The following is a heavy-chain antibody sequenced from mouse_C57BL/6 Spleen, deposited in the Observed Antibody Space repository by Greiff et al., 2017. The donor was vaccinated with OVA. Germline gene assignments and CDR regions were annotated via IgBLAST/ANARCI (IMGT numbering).Heavy chain of an antibody. Sequence: VQLQQSGPGMVKPSQSLSLTCTVTGYSITSGYDWHWIRHFPGNKLEWMGYISYSGSTNYNPSLKSRISITHDTSKNHFFLKLNSVTTEDTATYYCARGKFYDYYAMDYWGQGTSVTVSS. CDR1: GYSITSGYD. CDR2: ISYSGST. D-gene: IGHD1-1*01. V-gene: IGHV3-1*01. J-gene: IGHJ4*01. CDR3: ARGKFYDYYAMDY.